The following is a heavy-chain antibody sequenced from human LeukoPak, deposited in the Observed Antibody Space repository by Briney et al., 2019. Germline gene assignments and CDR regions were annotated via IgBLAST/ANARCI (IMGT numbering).Heavy chain of an antibody. CDR2: INHSGST. J-gene: IGHJ5*01. CDR1: GGSFSGYY. Sequence: SETLSLTCAVYGGSFSGYYWSWIRQPPGKGLEWIGEINHSGSTNYNPSLKSRVTISVDTSKNQFSLKLSSVTAADTAVYYCAREGSWRCFDSWGQGTLVTVSS. V-gene: IGHV4-34*01. D-gene: IGHD6-13*01. CDR3: AREGSWRCFDS.